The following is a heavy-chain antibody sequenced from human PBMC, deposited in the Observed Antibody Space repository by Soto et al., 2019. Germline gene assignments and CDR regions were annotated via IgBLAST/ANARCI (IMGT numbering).Heavy chain of an antibody. V-gene: IGHV3-21*01. D-gene: IGHD3-16*01. CDR2: ITSGGTYI. J-gene: IGHJ4*02. CDR3: ARGSSRLWDFDF. CDR1: GFPFSSYT. Sequence: GGSLRLSCAASGFPFSSYTMNWVRQAPWKGLEWVSSITSGGTYIHYADSVKGRFTMSRDNAKNSLYLRMNTSRAEDTAVYYCARGSSRLWDFDFWGQGT.